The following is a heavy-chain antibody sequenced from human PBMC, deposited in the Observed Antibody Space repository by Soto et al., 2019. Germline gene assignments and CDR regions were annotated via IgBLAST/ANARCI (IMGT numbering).Heavy chain of an antibody. CDR2: ISYDGSNK. J-gene: IGHJ4*02. Sequence: QVQLVESGGGVVKPGRSLRLSCAASGFTFSSYGMHWVRQAPGKGLEWVAVISYDGSNKYYADSVKGRFTISRDNSKNTLYLQMNSLRAEDTAVYYCAKDHDYGIYWGQGTLVTVSS. CDR1: GFTFSSYG. D-gene: IGHD4-17*01. V-gene: IGHV3-30*18. CDR3: AKDHDYGIY.